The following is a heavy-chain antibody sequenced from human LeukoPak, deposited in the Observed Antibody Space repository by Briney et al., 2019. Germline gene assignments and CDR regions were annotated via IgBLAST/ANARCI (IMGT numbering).Heavy chain of an antibody. CDR2: IYHSGST. CDR1: GYSISSGYY. Sequence: SETLSLTCTVSGYSISSGYYWGWIRQPPGKGLEWIGSIYHSGSTYYNPSLKSRVTISVDTSKNQFSLKLSSVTAADTAVYYCAREDIMITFGGVIGQGSFDYWGQGTLVTVSS. V-gene: IGHV4-38-2*02. CDR3: AREDIMITFGGVIGQGSFDY. D-gene: IGHD3-16*02. J-gene: IGHJ4*02.